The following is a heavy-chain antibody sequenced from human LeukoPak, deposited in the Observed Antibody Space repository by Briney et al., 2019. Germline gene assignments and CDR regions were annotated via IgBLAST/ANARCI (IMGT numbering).Heavy chain of an antibody. V-gene: IGHV1-69*13. D-gene: IGHD2-2*01. CDR2: IIPIFGTA. CDR3: ARGAGYCSSTSCYARWFDP. CDR1: GGTFSSYA. Sequence: ASVKVSCKASGGTFSSYAISWVRQAPGQGLEWMGGIIPIFGTANYAQKFQGRVTITADESTSTAYMELSSLRSEDTAVYYCARGAGYCSSTSCYARWFDPWGQGTLVTVSS. J-gene: IGHJ5*02.